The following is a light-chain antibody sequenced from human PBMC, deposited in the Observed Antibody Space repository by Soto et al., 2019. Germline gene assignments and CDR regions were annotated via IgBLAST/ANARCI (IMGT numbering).Light chain of an antibody. Sequence: DIQMTQSPSTLSASAGDTVTITCRASQSISTWLAWYQYKPGKAPKLLIFDASSLKSGVPSRFSGSGSGTAFTLTINSLQPDDFATYYCQQYDSYSWTFGQGTKVDIK. CDR2: DAS. CDR1: QSISTW. J-gene: IGKJ1*01. V-gene: IGKV1-5*01. CDR3: QQYDSYSWT.